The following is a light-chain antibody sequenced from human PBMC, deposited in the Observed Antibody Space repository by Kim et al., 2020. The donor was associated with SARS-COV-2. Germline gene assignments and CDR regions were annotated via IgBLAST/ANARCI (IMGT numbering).Light chain of an antibody. CDR2: VNIDGRH. Sequence: QLVLTQSPSASASLGASVKLTCTLSSGHSSYTIAWHQQQPEKGPRFLMKVNIDGRHTKGDGIPDRFSGSSSGAARYLTISSLQSEDEADYYCQTWGPGTVVVFGGGTQLTVL. CDR1: SGHSSYT. V-gene: IGLV4-69*01. J-gene: IGLJ2*01. CDR3: QTWGPGTVVV.